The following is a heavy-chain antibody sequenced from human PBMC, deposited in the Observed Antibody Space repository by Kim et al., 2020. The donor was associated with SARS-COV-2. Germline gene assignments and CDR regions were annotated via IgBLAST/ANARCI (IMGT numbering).Heavy chain of an antibody. D-gene: IGHD2-8*01. V-gene: IGHV4-34*01. J-gene: IGHJ4*02. CDR2: INHSGST. Sequence: SETLSLTCAVYGGSFSGYYWSWIRQPPGKGLEWIGEINHSGSTNYNPSLKSRVTISVDTSKNQFSLKLSSVTAADTAVYYCARAYCTNGVCPAGAYWGQGTLVTVSS. CDR1: GGSFSGYY. CDR3: ARAYCTNGVCPAGAY.